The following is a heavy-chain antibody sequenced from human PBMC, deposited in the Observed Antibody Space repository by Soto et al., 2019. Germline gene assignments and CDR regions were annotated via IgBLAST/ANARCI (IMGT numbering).Heavy chain of an antibody. CDR1: GFTFSSYA. J-gene: IGHJ4*02. CDR2: ISSNGGST. Sequence: PGGSLRLSCAASGFTFSSYAMHWVRQAPGKGLEYVSAISSNGGSTYYANSVKGRFTISRDNSKNTLYLQMGSLRAEDMAVYYCARARFTPYGDYFDEWGQGTLVTVSS. V-gene: IGHV3-64*01. D-gene: IGHD4-17*01. CDR3: ARARFTPYGDYFDE.